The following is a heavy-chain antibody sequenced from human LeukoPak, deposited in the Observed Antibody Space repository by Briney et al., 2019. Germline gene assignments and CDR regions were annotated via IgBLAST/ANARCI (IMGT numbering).Heavy chain of an antibody. CDR3: ARDTYYYDSSGAKRYYGLDV. D-gene: IGHD3-22*01. Sequence: PSETLSLTCAVSGGSISSGDYYWTWIRQSPGKGLEWIGYIYYSGNTYYNPSLKSRVTISVDTSKNQFSLKLSSVTAADAAVYYCARDTYYYDSSGAKRYYGLDVWGQGTTVTVSS. V-gene: IGHV4-30-4*01. CDR1: GGSISSGDYY. J-gene: IGHJ6*02. CDR2: IYYSGNT.